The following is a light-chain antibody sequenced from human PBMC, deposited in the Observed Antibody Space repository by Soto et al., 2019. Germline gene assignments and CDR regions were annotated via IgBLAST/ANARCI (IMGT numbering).Light chain of an antibody. V-gene: IGLV1-47*01. CDR3: AAWDHSLSGWM. CDR2: RNN. CDR1: SSNIGSDF. Sequence: QSVLTQPPSASATPGQRVTISCSGSSSNIGSDFVFWYQQLPGTAPKLLIYRNNQRPSGVPDRFSGSESGTSASLAISGLRSEDEADYYCAAWDHSLSGWMIGGGTKLTVL. J-gene: IGLJ3*02.